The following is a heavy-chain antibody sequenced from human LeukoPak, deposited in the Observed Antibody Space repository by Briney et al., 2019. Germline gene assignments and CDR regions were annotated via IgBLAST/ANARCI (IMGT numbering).Heavy chain of an antibody. CDR3: VGGRNSGFLPPFDL. V-gene: IGHV3-30*03. CDR2: ISYDGSNE. Sequence: GGSLRLSCAASGFTFRNYGMHWVRQAPGKGLEWVALISYDGSNEDYADSVKGRFTISRDNSKNTLHLLLNSLRPEDTAVYYCVGGRNSGFLPPFDLWGQGTMVTVSS. D-gene: IGHD3-22*01. CDR1: GFTFRNYG. J-gene: IGHJ3*01.